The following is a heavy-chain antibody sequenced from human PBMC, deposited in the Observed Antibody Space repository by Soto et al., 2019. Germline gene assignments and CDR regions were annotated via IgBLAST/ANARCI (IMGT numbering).Heavy chain of an antibody. CDR2: IIPISDTT. J-gene: IGHJ4*02. D-gene: IGHD6-6*01. CDR1: GGTFSSYA. Sequence: SVKVSCKASGGTFSSYAISWVRQAPGQGLEWMGGIIPISDTTNYAQKFQGRVTITADESTSTAYMELSSLRSEDTAVYYCARDFVNARRYSSSSVSVAYWGQGTLVTVSS. CDR3: ARDFVNARRYSSSSVSVAY. V-gene: IGHV1-69*13.